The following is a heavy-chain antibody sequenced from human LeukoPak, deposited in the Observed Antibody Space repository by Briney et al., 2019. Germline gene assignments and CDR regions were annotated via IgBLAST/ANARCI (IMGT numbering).Heavy chain of an antibody. J-gene: IGHJ6*02. V-gene: IGHV4-59*01. CDR2: VHYSGSV. CDR1: GGSFSGYY. CDR3: ARVSGATITTYYGMDV. D-gene: IGHD4-11*01. Sequence: TPSETLSLTCTVSGGSFSGYYWSWIRQPPGKGLDWIGHVHYSGSVNYNPSLKSRVTISMDTSKNQFSLRLSSVTAVDTAVYYCARVSGATITTYYGMDVWGHGTTVTVS.